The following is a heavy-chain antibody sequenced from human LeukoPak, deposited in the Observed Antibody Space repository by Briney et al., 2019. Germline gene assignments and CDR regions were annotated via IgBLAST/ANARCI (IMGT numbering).Heavy chain of an antibody. CDR3: ARHLSGVTGYTYGRGIDY. CDR1: GFSFRSYG. D-gene: IGHD5-18*01. V-gene: IGHV3-30*02. CDR2: IRYDGSNK. Sequence: PGGSLRPSCAASGFSFRSYGMHWVRQAPGKGLEWVAFIRYDGSNKYYADSVKGRFTISRDNSKNTLDLQMNSLRAEDTAVYYCARHLSGVTGYTYGRGIDYWGQGTLVTVSS. J-gene: IGHJ4*02.